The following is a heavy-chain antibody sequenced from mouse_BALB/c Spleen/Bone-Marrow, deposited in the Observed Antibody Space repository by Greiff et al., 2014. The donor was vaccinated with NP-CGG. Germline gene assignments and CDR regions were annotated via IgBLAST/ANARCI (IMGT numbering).Heavy chain of an antibody. CDR1: GFDFSRYW. CDR2: INPDSSTI. V-gene: IGHV4-1*02. CDR3: AGNGYYGWIAY. J-gene: IGHJ3*01. Sequence: DVQLVESGGGLVQPGGSLKLSCAASGFDFSRYWMTWVRQAPGKGPEWIGEINPDSSTINYTPSLEDKFIISRDNAKNTLYLQMSKVRSEDTALYYCAGNGYYGWIAYWGQGTLVTVSA. D-gene: IGHD2-3*01.